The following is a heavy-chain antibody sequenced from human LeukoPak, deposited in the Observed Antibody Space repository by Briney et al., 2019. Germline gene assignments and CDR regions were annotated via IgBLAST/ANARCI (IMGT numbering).Heavy chain of an antibody. CDR1: GGSISSYY. D-gene: IGHD6-19*01. V-gene: IGHV4-59*01. J-gene: IGHJ4*02. CDR2: IYYSGST. Sequence: KPSETLSLTCTVSGGSISSYYWSWIRQPPGKGLEWIGYIYYSGSTNYNPSLKSRVTISVDTSKNQFSLKLSSVTAADTAVYYCARSGYSSGWSFDYWGQGTLVTVSS. CDR3: ARSGYSSGWSFDY.